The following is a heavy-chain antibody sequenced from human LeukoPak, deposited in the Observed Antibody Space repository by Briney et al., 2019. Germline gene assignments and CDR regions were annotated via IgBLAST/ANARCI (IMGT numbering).Heavy chain of an antibody. V-gene: IGHV3-74*01. CDR2: INSDGSST. CDR3: ARAGYTAMVNGISYFDY. CDR1: GFTFSSYW. J-gene: IGHJ4*02. Sequence: GGSLRLSCAASGFTFSSYWMHWVRQAPGKGLVWVSRINSDGSSTSYADSVKGRFTISRDNAKNTLYLQMNSLRAEDTAVYYCARAGYTAMVNGISYFDYWGQGTLVTVSS. D-gene: IGHD5-18*01.